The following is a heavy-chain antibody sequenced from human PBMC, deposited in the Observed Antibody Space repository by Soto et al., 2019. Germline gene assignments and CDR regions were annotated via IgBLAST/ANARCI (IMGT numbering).Heavy chain of an antibody. V-gene: IGHV4-30-4*01. J-gene: IGHJ3*02. CDR1: GGSISSGNYY. D-gene: IGHD4-17*01. CDR3: ARFDYAHYYMDDAFDI. Sequence: QVQLQESGPGLVKPSQTLSLTCIVSGGSISSGNYYWSWIRQPPGKGLEWIGYIYYSGSTYYNPSLKSRVTISVDTTKSQISLKLSSVTAADTAVYYCARFDYAHYYMDDAFDIWGQGTKVTVSS. CDR2: IYYSGST.